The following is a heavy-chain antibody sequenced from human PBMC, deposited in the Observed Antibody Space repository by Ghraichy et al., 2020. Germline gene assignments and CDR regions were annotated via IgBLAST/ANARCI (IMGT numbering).Heavy chain of an antibody. CDR2: IYPGDSDT. Sequence: GESLNISCKGSGYSFTSYWIGWVRQMPGKGLEWMGIIYPGDSDTRYSPSFQGQVTISADKSISTAYLQWSSLKASDTAMYYCARPGNGIAAAGEQWLVTWGAFDIWGQGTMVTVSS. D-gene: IGHD6-13*01. CDR1: GYSFTSYW. J-gene: IGHJ3*02. CDR3: ARPGNGIAAAGEQWLVTWGAFDI. V-gene: IGHV5-51*01.